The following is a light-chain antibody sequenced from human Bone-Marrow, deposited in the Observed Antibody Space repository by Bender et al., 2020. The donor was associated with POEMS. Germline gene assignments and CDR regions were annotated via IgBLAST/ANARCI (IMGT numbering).Light chain of an antibody. Sequence: SSELTQDPAVSVALGQTVRITCQGDSLRRYYASWYQQKPGQAPVLVIYGKKNRPSGIPDRFSGSKSGTSASLAITGLQAEDEGDYYCQSYDNSLGGWVFGGGTKLTVL. J-gene: IGLJ3*02. CDR3: QSYDNSLGGWV. CDR2: GKK. V-gene: IGLV3-19*01. CDR1: SLRRYY.